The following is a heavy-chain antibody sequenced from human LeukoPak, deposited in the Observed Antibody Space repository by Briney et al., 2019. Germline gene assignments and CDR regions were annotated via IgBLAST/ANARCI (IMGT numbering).Heavy chain of an antibody. CDR1: GASVSSDY. J-gene: IGHJ5*02. CDR3: ARHPFQYPFDH. Sequence: SETLSLTCTVSGASVSSDYWSWIRQSPGKGLEWIGYIYHSGHTMSNPSLKSRVSLSLDTSNNQFSLKLSSVTAADTAVYYCARHPFQYPFDHWGQGTVVSVSS. D-gene: IGHD2/OR15-2a*01. V-gene: IGHV4-59*08. CDR2: IYHSGHT.